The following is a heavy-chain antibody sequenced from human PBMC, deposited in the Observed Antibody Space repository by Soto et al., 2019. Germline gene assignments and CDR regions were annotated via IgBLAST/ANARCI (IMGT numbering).Heavy chain of an antibody. CDR2: ISGSGGST. CDR1: GFTFSSYA. CDR3: AKEGHSSGWYSSVWFDP. D-gene: IGHD6-19*01. Sequence: PGGSLRLSCAASGFTFSSYAMSWVRQAPGKGLEWVSAISGSGGSTYYADSVKGRFTIPRDNSKNTLYLQMNSLRAEDTAVYYCAKEGHSSGWYSSVWFDPWGQGTLVTVSS. V-gene: IGHV3-23*01. J-gene: IGHJ5*02.